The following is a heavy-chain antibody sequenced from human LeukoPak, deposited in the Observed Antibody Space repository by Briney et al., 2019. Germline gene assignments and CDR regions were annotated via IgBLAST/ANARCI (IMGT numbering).Heavy chain of an antibody. V-gene: IGHV4-61*02. J-gene: IGHJ6*03. CDR2: IYTSGST. Sequence: SETLSLTCTVSGGSISSGSYYWSWIRQPAGKGLEWIGRIYTSGSTNYNPSLKSRVTISVDTSKNQFSLKLSSVTAADTAVYYRARNTGGSPDLYYMDVWGKGTTVTVSS. D-gene: IGHD7-27*01. CDR3: ARNTGGSPDLYYMDV. CDR1: GGSISSGSYY.